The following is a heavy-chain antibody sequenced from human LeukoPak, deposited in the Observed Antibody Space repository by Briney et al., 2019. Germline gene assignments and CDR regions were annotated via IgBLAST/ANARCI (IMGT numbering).Heavy chain of an antibody. CDR3: VRQRGSSGTINHFDP. D-gene: IGHD3-10*01. CDR1: GYSFTTYW. Sequence: GESLKISCETSGYSFTTYWIGWVRQMPGTGLEWVGAIYPDDTDSRYSPSFQGQVVISADRSIRTAYLQWNSLKTSDTAMYYCVRQRGSSGTINHFDPWGQGTLVTVSS. J-gene: IGHJ5*02. V-gene: IGHV5-51*01. CDR2: IYPDDTDS.